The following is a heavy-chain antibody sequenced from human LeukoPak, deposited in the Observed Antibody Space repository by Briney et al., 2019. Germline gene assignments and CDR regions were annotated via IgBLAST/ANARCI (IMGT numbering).Heavy chain of an antibody. V-gene: IGHV4-59*01. D-gene: IGHD1-26*01. Sequence: SETLSLTCTVSAGSLIDYYWGWIRQPPGRGLEWIGSIYYSGSTNYNPSLKSRVTISVDTSKNQFSLKLSSVTAADTAVYYCARERREQLLPPYTRLVTYFDYWGQGTLVTVSS. J-gene: IGHJ4*02. CDR1: AGSLIDYY. CDR2: IYYSGST. CDR3: ARERREQLLPPYTRLVTYFDY.